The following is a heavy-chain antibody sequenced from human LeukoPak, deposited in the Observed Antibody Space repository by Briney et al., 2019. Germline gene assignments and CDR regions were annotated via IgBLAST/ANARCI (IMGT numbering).Heavy chain of an antibody. V-gene: IGHV4-59*01. D-gene: IGHD3-22*01. CDR1: GGSFSGYY. Sequence: SETLSLTCAVYGGSFSGYYWSWIRQPPGKGLEGIGYIYYSGSTNYNPSLKSRVTISVDPSKNQFSLKLSSVTAADTAVYYCARDSGDYYDSSGYPYYFDYWGQGTLVTVSS. J-gene: IGHJ4*02. CDR2: IYYSGST. CDR3: ARDSGDYYDSSGYPYYFDY.